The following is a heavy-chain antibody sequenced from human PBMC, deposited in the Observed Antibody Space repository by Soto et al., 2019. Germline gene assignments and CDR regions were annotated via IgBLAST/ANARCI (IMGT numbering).Heavy chain of an antibody. Sequence: QVQLKESGPGLVKPSETLSLTCTVSGGSISSYYWSWIRQPPGKGLEWIGYIYYSGSNNYNPSLQSRATRSVETSKTQCALQLSSVTAADTAVYDCARRWGPYFDDGGQGTLVTVSS. CDR2: IYYSGSN. CDR3: ARRWGPYFDD. CDR1: GGSISSYY. J-gene: IGHJ4*02. D-gene: IGHD7-27*01. V-gene: IGHV4-59*01.